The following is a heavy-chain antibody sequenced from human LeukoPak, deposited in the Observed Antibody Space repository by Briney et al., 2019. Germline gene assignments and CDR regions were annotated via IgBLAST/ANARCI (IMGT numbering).Heavy chain of an antibody. J-gene: IGHJ3*02. CDR3: ANLGYSETDAFDI. CDR2: ISGSGGST. Sequence: PGGSLRLSCAASGFTFSSYAMSWVRQAPGKGVEGVSAISGSGGSTYYADSVKGRFTISRDNSKNTLYLQMNSLRAEDTAVYYCANLGYSETDAFDIWGQGTMVTVSS. V-gene: IGHV3-23*01. CDR1: GFTFSSYA. D-gene: IGHD5-12*01.